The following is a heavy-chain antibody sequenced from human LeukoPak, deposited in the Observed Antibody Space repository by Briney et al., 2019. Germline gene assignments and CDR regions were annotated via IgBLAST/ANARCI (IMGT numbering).Heavy chain of an antibody. Sequence: SETLSLTCTVSAGSISSSSYYWGWIRQPPGKGLEWIGSIYYSGSTYYNPSLKSRVTISVDTSKNQFSLKLSSVTAADTAVYYCARRYIGYSYGYRPADAFDIWGQGTMVTVSS. D-gene: IGHD5-18*01. J-gene: IGHJ3*02. CDR3: ARRYIGYSYGYRPADAFDI. CDR2: IYYSGST. CDR1: AGSISSSSYY. V-gene: IGHV4-39*07.